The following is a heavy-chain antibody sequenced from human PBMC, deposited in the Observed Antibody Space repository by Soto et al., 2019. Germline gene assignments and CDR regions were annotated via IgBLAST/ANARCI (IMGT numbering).Heavy chain of an antibody. D-gene: IGHD2-2*01. J-gene: IGHJ4*02. CDR1: GFTFSNAW. Sequence: GGSLRLSCAASGFTFSNAWMSWVRQAPGKGLEWVGHIKSKTDGGTTDYAAPVKGRFTISRDDSKNTLFLQTNSLKTEDTAVYYCTTGSSSHWGQGTLVTVSS. CDR2: IKSKTDGGTT. V-gene: IGHV3-15*01. CDR3: TTGSSSH.